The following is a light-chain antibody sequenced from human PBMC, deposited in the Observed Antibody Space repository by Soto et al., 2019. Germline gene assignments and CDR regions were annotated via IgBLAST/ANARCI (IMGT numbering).Light chain of an antibody. V-gene: IGLV1-51*01. J-gene: IGLJ2*01. CDR3: GTWDNSLSVAV. CDR2: DNN. Sequence: QLVLTQPPSVSAAPGQKVTISCSGSSSNIGNNYVSWYQQLPGTAPKLLIYDNNKRPSGIPDRFSGSKSGTSATLGITGLQTGDEADYYCGTWDNSLSVAVFGGGTKLTV. CDR1: SSNIGNNY.